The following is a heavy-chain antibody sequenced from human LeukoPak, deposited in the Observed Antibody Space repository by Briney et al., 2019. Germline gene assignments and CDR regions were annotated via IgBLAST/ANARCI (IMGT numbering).Heavy chain of an antibody. CDR3: AREMNYDDYRTSDY. Sequence: ASVTVSCKASGYTFTGYYMHWVRQAPGQGFEWLGRVDSKSGGTNYAQKFQGRVTMTRDTSISTVYMQLISLRSDDTAVYYCAREMNYDDYRTSDYWGQGTLDTVSS. J-gene: IGHJ4*02. V-gene: IGHV1-2*02. CDR1: GYTFTGYY. D-gene: IGHD4-17*01. CDR2: VDSKSGGT.